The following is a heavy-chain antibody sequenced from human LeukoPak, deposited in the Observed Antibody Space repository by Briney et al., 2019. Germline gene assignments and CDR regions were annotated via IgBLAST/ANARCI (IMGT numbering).Heavy chain of an antibody. D-gene: IGHD3-22*01. CDR2: FDPEDGET. V-gene: IGHV1-24*01. CDR3: GTMRGNPGAFDI. J-gene: IGHJ3*02. CDR1: GYTLTELS. Sequence: ASVKVSCKVSGYTLTELSMHWVRQAPGNGLEWMGGFDPEDGETIYAQKFQGRVTMTEDTSSDTAYMELSSLRSEDTAVYYCGTMRGNPGAFDIWGQGTMVTVSS.